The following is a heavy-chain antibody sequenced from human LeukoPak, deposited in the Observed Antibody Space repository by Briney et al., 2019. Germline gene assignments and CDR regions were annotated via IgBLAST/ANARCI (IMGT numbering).Heavy chain of an antibody. CDR1: GGSISSSSYY. J-gene: IGHJ4*02. V-gene: IGHV4-39*07. CDR2: IYYSGST. CDR3: ARVSGSSWY. Sequence: SETLSLTCTVSGGSISSSSYYWGWIRQPPGKGLEWIGSIYYSGSTYYNPSLKSRVTISVDTSKNQFSLKLSSVTAADTAVYYCARVSGSSWYWGQGTLVTVSS. D-gene: IGHD6-13*01.